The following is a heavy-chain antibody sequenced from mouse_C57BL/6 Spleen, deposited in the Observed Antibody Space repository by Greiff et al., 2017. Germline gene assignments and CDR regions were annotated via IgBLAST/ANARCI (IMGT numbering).Heavy chain of an antibody. V-gene: IGHV14-2*01. Sequence: VQLQQSGAELVKPGASVKLSCTASGFNITDYYMHWVKQRTEQGLEWIGRIDPEDGDTKYAPKFQGKATMTADTSSNTAYLQLSRLTSEDSAVYYGARSRGRSVWFAYWGQGTPVTVSA. D-gene: IGHD1-1*01. CDR1: GFNITDYY. J-gene: IGHJ3*01. CDR2: IDPEDGDT. CDR3: ARSRGRSVWFAY.